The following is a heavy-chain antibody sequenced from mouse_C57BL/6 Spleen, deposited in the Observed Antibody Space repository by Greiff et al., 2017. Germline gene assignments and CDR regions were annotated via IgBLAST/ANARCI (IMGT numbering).Heavy chain of an antibody. D-gene: IGHD1-1*01. CDR1: GYTFTSYW. CDR2: IDPSDSYT. J-gene: IGHJ2*01. V-gene: IGHV1-50*01. CDR3: ARGNSPYYYGSSYFDD. Sequence: VQLQQPGAELVKPGASVKLSCKASGYTFTSYWMQWVKQRPGQGLEWIGEIDPSDSYTNYNQKFKGKATLTVDTSSSTAYMQLSSLTSEDSAVYYCARGNSPYYYGSSYFDDWGQGTTLTVSS.